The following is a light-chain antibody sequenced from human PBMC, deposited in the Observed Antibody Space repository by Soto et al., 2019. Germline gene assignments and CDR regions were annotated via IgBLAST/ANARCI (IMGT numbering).Light chain of an antibody. CDR1: SGHSSYA. CDR3: QTWGTGIHVV. CDR2: LNSDGSH. Sequence: QPVLTQSPSASASLGASVKLTCILSSGHSSYAIAWHQQQPEKGPRYLMKLNSDGSHSKGDGIPDRFSGSSSGAERYLTISSLQSEDEADYYCQTWGTGIHVVFGGGTKVTVL. V-gene: IGLV4-69*01. J-gene: IGLJ2*01.